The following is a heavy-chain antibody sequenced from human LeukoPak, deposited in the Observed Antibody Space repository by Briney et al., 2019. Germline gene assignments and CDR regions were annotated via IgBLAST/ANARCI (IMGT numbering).Heavy chain of an antibody. CDR1: GFTFSDYY. D-gene: IGHD2-2*01. CDR2: IXSSGSTK. CDR3: ARGYRSIFY. Sequence: PGGSLRLSCAASGFTFSDYYMSXXXQAPGKGLXWVSYIXSSGSTKYYADSVKGRFTISXXNAKNSLYLQMNSLRAEDTAVYYCARGYRSIFYWGQGTLVTASS. J-gene: IGHJ4*02. V-gene: IGHV3-11*01.